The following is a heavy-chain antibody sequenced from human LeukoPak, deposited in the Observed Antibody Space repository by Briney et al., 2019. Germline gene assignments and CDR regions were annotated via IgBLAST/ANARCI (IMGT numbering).Heavy chain of an antibody. CDR2: IKQDGSEK. CDR3: AKDLVVVTAANFDY. D-gene: IGHD2-21*02. CDR1: GFTFSNLW. J-gene: IGHJ4*02. Sequence: GGSLRLSCAASGFTFSNLWMSWVRQAPGKGLKWVANIKQDGSEKYYVDSVKGRFTISRDNSKNTLYLQMNSLRAEDTAVYYCAKDLVVVTAANFDYWGQGTLVTVSS. V-gene: IGHV3-7*03.